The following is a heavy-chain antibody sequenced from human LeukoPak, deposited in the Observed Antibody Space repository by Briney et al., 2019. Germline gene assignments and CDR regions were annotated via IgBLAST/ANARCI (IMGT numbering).Heavy chain of an antibody. CDR1: GFTFSSYA. V-gene: IGHV3-30-3*01. J-gene: IGHJ4*02. D-gene: IGHD4-17*01. CDR3: AKARGGGSTVYFDY. Sequence: PGRSLRLSCAASGFTFSSYAMHWVRQAPGKGLEWVAVISYDGSNKYYADSVKGRFTISRDNSKNTLYLQMNSLRAEDTALYYCAKARGGGSTVYFDYWGQGILVTVSS. CDR2: ISYDGSNK.